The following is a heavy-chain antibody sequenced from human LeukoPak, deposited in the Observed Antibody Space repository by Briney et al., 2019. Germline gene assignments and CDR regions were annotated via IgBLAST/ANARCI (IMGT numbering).Heavy chain of an antibody. J-gene: IGHJ4*02. Sequence: SETLSLTCAVSGYSISSGYYWGWIRQPPGKGLEWIGSIYHSGSTYYNPSLKSRVTISVDTSKNQFSLKLSSVTAADTAVYYCARGEGRRFGERWGQGTLVTVSS. CDR2: IYHSGST. D-gene: IGHD3-10*01. CDR3: ARGEGRRFGER. V-gene: IGHV4-38-2*01. CDR1: GYSISSGYY.